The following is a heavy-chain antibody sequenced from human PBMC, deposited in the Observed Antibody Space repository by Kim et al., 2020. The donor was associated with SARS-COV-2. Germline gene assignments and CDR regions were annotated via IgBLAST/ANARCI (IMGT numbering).Heavy chain of an antibody. CDR1: GFTFSSYA. V-gene: IGHV3-30-3*01. J-gene: IGHJ3*01. D-gene: IGHD3-16*01. Sequence: GGSLRLSCAASGFTFSSYAMHWVRQAPGKGLEWVSVISCDGSNKYYADSVKGRFTISRDNSKNTLYLQMNSLRAEDTAVYYCARVLLRGALSTSGNDAF. CDR2: ISCDGSNK. CDR3: ARVLLRGALSTSGNDAF.